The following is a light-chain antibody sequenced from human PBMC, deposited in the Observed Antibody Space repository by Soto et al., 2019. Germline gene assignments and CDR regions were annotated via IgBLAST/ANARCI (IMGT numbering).Light chain of an antibody. V-gene: IGKV3-11*01. Sequence: EIVLTQSPATLSLSPGERATLSCRASQSVSSYLAWYQQKAGQAPRLLIYDASKRATGIPARFSGSGSGTDFTLTISSLQPEDFAVYYCQQRSNWPPRFSFGPGTKVDI. CDR3: QQRSNWPPRFS. CDR1: QSVSSY. J-gene: IGKJ3*01. CDR2: DAS.